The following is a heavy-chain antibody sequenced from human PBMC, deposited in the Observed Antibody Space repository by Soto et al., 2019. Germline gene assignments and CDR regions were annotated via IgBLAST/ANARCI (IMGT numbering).Heavy chain of an antibody. J-gene: IGHJ5*02. D-gene: IGHD3-22*01. CDR1: GFTFSSYA. V-gene: IGHV3-30-3*01. Sequence: GGSLRLSCAASGFTFSSYAMHWVRQAPGKGLEWVAVISYDGSNKYYADSVKGRFTISRDNSKNTLYLQMNSLRAEDTAVYYCARDRSDSSGNFQEYNWFDPWGQGTLVTVSS. CDR2: ISYDGSNK. CDR3: ARDRSDSSGNFQEYNWFDP.